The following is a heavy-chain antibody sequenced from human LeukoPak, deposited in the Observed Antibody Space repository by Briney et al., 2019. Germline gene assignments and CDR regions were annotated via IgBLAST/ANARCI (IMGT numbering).Heavy chain of an antibody. CDR1: GGSVSTESYY. CDR2: IYYSGST. V-gene: IGHV4-61*01. D-gene: IGHD2-21*01. J-gene: IGHJ5*02. CDR3: ARGGAYGYWFDP. Sequence: SETLSLTCTVSGGSVSTESYYWSWIRQPPGKGLEWIACIYYSGSTNYNPSLKSRVTMSVDTSKNQFSLKLSSVTAADTAVYYCARGGAYGYWFDPWGQGTLVTVST.